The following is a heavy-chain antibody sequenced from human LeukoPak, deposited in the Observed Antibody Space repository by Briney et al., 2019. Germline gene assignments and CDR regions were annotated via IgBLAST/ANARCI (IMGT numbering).Heavy chain of an antibody. J-gene: IGHJ6*04. Sequence: GGSLRLSCAASGFTFSSYEMNWVRQAPGKGLEWVSYISSSGSTIYYADSVKGRFTISRDNAKNSLYLQMNSLRAEDTAVYYCARDRKVPAVMYNYGMDVWGKGTTVTVSS. CDR3: ARDRKVPAVMYNYGMDV. CDR2: ISSSGSTI. V-gene: IGHV3-48*03. D-gene: IGHD2-2*01. CDR1: GFTFSSYE.